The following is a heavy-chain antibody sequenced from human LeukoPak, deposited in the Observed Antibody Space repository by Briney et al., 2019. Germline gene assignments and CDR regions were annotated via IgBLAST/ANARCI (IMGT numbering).Heavy chain of an antibody. V-gene: IGHV3-74*01. CDR1: GFVFSSYW. D-gene: IGHD3-16*01. Sequence: GGSLILSCAASGFVFSSYWMHWVRQVPGRGLVWVSRIYTDGSYTNYADSVKGRFTISRDNAKNTLSLHMNSLRAEDMGVYYCARGDDESLDHWGQGTLVTVSS. CDR3: ARGDDESLDH. CDR2: IYTDGSYT. J-gene: IGHJ4*02.